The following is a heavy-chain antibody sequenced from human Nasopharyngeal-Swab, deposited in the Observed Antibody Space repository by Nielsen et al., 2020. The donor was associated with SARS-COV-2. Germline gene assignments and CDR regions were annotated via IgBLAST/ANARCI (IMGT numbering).Heavy chain of an antibody. CDR2: ISSGGRTQ. V-gene: IGHV3-30*18. CDR3: AKESSTYYYDN. Sequence: GESLKISCAASGFTFRNHGMHWVRQAPGKGLEWVAIISSGGRTQVYADSVEGRFTISRDDPENTLYLQMNSLRPEDTAVYYCAKESSTYYYDNWGQGTLVTFSS. J-gene: IGHJ4*02. D-gene: IGHD2-2*01. CDR1: GFTFRNHG.